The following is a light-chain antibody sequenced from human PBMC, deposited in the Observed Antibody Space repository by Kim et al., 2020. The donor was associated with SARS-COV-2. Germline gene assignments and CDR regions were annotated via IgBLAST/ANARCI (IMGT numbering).Light chain of an antibody. CDR1: SSDVGRYNY. V-gene: IGLV2-11*01. CDR2: DVT. Sequence: QSALTQPRSVSGSPGQSVTISCTGTSSDVGRYNYVSWYRQHPGKAPKLIIYDVTKRPSGVPDRFSGSKSGNTASLTISGLQAEDEPDYYCCSYAATYTEIFGGGTQLTVL. CDR3: CSYAATYTEI. J-gene: IGLJ2*01.